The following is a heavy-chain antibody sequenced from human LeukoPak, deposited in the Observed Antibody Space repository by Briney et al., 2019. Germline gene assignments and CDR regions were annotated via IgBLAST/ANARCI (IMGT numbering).Heavy chain of an antibody. CDR3: ARGYRTVGAIEYFQH. CDR2: ISNDGSNK. D-gene: IGHD1-26*01. Sequence: GRSLRLSCAASGFTLSSYVIHWVRQAPGKGLEWVAVISNDGSNKDYADSVKGRFTISRDNSKNTLYLQMNSLRPEDTAVYYCARGYRTVGAIEYFQHWGQGTLVTVSS. V-gene: IGHV3-30*04. CDR1: GFTLSSYV. J-gene: IGHJ1*01.